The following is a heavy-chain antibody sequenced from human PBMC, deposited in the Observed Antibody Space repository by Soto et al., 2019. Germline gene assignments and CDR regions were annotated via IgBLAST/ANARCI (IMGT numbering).Heavy chain of an antibody. V-gene: IGHV4-59*08. CDR3: ARQGPYGMDV. CDR1: SGSMNNKY. CDR2: IYYSGST. J-gene: IGHJ6*02. Sequence: SETLSLTCNVSSGSMNNKYWSWIRQPPGKGLEWIGYIYYSGSTNYNPSLKSRVTISVDTSKNQFSLKLSSVTAADTAVYYCARQGPYGMDVWGQGTTVTVSS.